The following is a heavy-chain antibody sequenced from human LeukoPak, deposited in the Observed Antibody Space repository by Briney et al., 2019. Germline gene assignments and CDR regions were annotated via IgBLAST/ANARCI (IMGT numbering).Heavy chain of an antibody. CDR2: ISGSGGTT. J-gene: IGHJ4*02. V-gene: IGHV3-23*01. CDR3: ATAAGADFFDY. Sequence: PGGSLTLSCAASGFSFRSYAMSWVRQAPGMGLEWVSAISGSGGTTDYADSVKGRFTISRDNSKNTLYLQMNSLRAEDTAVYYCATAAGADFFDYWGQGTLVTVS. CDR1: GFSFRSYA. D-gene: IGHD3-3*01.